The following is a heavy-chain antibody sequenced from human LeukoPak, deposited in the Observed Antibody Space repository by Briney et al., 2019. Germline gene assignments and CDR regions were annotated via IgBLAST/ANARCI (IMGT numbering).Heavy chain of an antibody. V-gene: IGHV1-69*04. CDR2: IIPVLNIT. J-gene: IGHJ6*02. Sequence: SVRVSCKNSGDTFISIGITWVRQAPGQGLEWMGRIIPVLNITSYAQKFQGRVTITADTSTSTVYMELSSLRSEETAVYHCAIDQGLTPPPPYGLNVWGQGTTVIVSS. CDR1: GDTFISIG. CDR3: AIDQGLTPPPPYGLNV.